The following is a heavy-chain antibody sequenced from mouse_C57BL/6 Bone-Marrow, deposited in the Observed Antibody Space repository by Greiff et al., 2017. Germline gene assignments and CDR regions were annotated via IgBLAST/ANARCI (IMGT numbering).Heavy chain of an antibody. CDR3: ARWNYYGSSYGY. CDR1: GYTFTSYG. CDR2: IYPRSGNT. J-gene: IGHJ2*01. V-gene: IGHV1-81*01. D-gene: IGHD1-1*01. Sequence: VKVVESGAELARPGASVKLSCKASGYTFTSYGISWVKQRTGQGLEWIGEIYPRSGNTYYNEKFKGKDTLTADKSSSTAYMELRSLTSEDSAVYFCARWNYYGSSYGYWGQGTTLTVSS.